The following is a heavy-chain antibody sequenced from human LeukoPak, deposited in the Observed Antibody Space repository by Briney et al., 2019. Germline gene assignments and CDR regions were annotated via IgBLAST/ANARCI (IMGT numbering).Heavy chain of an antibody. CDR2: IGTAGDT. Sequence: PGGSLRLSCAASGFTFSSYDMHWVRQATGKGLEWVSGIGTAGDTYYPGSVKGRFTISRENAKNSLYLQMNSLRAGDTAVYYCARETVVCSGGTCYSNLDYWGQGTLVTVSS. V-gene: IGHV3-13*01. CDR1: GFTFSSYD. J-gene: IGHJ4*02. CDR3: ARETVVCSGGTCYSNLDY. D-gene: IGHD2-15*01.